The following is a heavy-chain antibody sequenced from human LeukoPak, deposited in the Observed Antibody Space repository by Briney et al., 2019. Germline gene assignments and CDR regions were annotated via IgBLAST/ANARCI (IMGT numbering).Heavy chain of an antibody. V-gene: IGHV1-8*01. D-gene: IGHD3-22*01. CDR2: MNPNSGNT. J-gene: IGHJ6*02. CDR1: GYTFTSYD. CDR3: ASLPDYYDSSRAQYYYYGMDV. Sequence: GASVKVSCKASGYTFTSYDVNWVRQATGQGLEWMGWMNPNSGNTGYAQKFQGRVTMTRNTSISTAYMELSSLRSEDTAVYYCASLPDYYDSSRAQYYYYGMDVWGQGTTVTVSS.